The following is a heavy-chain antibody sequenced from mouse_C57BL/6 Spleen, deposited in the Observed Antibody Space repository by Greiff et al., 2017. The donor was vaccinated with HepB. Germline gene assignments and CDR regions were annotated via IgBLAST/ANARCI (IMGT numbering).Heavy chain of an antibody. CDR3: ARYWSYDGYPFAY. J-gene: IGHJ3*01. D-gene: IGHD2-3*01. V-gene: IGHV7-3*01. CDR1: GFTFTDYY. Sequence: EVQGVESGGGLVQPGGSLSLSCAASGFTFTDYYMSWVRQPPGKALEWLGFIRNKANGYTTEYSASVKGRFTISRDNSQSILYLQMYALRAEDSATYYCARYWSYDGYPFAYWGQGTLVTVAA. CDR2: IRNKANGYTT.